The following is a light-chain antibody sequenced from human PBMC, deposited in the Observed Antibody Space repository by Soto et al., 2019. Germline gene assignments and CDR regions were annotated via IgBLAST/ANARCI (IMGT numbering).Light chain of an antibody. CDR1: SSDVGSYNF. CDR3: CSYAGSSSLV. CDR2: EVS. Sequence: QSALTQPASVSGSPGQSITISCTGTSSDVGSYNFVSWYQQHPGKAPKLMFYEVSRRPSGVSNRFSGSKSGNTASLTISGLQAEDEADYYCCSYAGSSSLVFGGGTKLTVL. V-gene: IGLV2-23*02. J-gene: IGLJ3*02.